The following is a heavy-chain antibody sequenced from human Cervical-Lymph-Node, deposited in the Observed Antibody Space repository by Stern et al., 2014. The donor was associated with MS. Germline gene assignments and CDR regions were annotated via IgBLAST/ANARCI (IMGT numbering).Heavy chain of an antibody. CDR3: ARDSTIFGVDHYYYGMDA. V-gene: IGHV1-69*12. D-gene: IGHD3-3*01. CDR1: GGTFSSYA. J-gene: IGHJ6*02. CDR2: IIPIFGTA. Sequence: VQLVQSGAEVKKPGSSVKVSCKASGGTFSSYAISWVRQAPGQGLEWMGGIIPIFGTANYAQKFQGRVTITADESTSTAYMELSSLRSEDTAVYYCARDSTIFGVDHYYYGMDAWGQGTTVTVSS.